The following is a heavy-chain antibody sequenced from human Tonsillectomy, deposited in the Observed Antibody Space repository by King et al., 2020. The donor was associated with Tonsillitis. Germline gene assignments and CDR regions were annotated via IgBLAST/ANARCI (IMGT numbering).Heavy chain of an antibody. J-gene: IGHJ4*02. D-gene: IGHD3-3*01. Sequence: VQLVESGAEVKMPGASVKVSCKASGYTFTNYDINWVRQATGQGLEWMGWMNPSSGNSGYSQKFQGRVTMTRDASRGTAYMELSNLRSEDTAVYYCAREMGTIFGVVIGPGYWGPGTLVTVSS. CDR2: MNPSSGNS. V-gene: IGHV1-8*01. CDR3: AREMGTIFGVVIGPGY. CDR1: GYTFTNYD.